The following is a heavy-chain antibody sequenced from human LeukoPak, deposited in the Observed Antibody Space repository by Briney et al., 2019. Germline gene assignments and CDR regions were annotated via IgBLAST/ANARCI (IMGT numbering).Heavy chain of an antibody. CDR1: GFTFSNYV. CDR2: ITSNSDYT. D-gene: IGHD7-27*01. V-gene: IGHV3-23*01. CDR3: AKALNTGGRVSPFDV. Sequence: PGRSLRLSCAASGFTFSNYVMNWVRQAPGKGLEWVSPITSNSDYTYYTDSVKGRFTISRDNSKKTLFLQMNDLRAEDTAIYYCAKALNTGGRVSPFDVWGQGTMVTVSS. J-gene: IGHJ3*01.